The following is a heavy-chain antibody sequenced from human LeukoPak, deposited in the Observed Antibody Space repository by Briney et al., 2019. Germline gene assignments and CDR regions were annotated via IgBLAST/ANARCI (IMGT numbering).Heavy chain of an antibody. J-gene: IGHJ4*02. D-gene: IGHD2-2*01. CDR2: ISAYNGNT. V-gene: IGHV1-18*01. CDR3: ARGDHCSSTSCYGGVDY. CDR1: GGTFSSYA. Sequence: ASVKVSCKASGGTFSSYAISWVRQAPGQGLEWMGWISAYNGNTNYAQKLQGRVTMTTDTSTSTAYMELRSLRSDDTAVYYCARGDHCSSTSCYGGVDYWGQGTLVTVSS.